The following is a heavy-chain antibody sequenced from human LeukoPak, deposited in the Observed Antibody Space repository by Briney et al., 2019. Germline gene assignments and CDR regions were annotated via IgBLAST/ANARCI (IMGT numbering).Heavy chain of an antibody. V-gene: IGHV1-18*01. CDR2: ISAYNGNT. D-gene: IGHD6-13*01. CDR3: AREFREAAAGIPCFDY. CDR1: GYTFTSYG. J-gene: IGHJ4*02. Sequence: ASVKVSCKASGYTFTSYGISWVRQAPGQGLEWMGWISAYNGNTNYAQKLQGRVTMTTDTSTSTAYMELRSLRSDDTAVYYCAREFREAAAGIPCFDYWGQGTLVTVSS.